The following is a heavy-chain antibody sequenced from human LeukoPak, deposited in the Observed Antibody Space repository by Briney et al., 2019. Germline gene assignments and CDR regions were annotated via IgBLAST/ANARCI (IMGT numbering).Heavy chain of an antibody. CDR1: GFTFSSYG. D-gene: IGHD3/OR15-3a*01. CDR2: IRYDGSNK. J-gene: IGHJ4*02. V-gene: IGHV3-30*02. CDR3: VLVWLTLGVPLEFDY. Sequence: PGGPLRLSCAASGFTFSSYGMHWVRQAPGKGLEWVAFIRYDGSNKYYADSVKGRFTISRDNSKNTLYLQMNSLRAEDTAVYYCVLVWLTLGVPLEFDYWGQGTLVTVSS.